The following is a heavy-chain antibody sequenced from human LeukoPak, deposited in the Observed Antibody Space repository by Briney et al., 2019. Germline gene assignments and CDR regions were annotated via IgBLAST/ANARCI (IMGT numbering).Heavy chain of an antibody. V-gene: IGHV3-23*01. CDR3: AKVWGQWLAVDY. CDR1: GFTFSSYA. CDR2: ISGSGGST. D-gene: IGHD6-19*01. Sequence: GGSLRLSCVVSGFTFSSYAMSWVRQAPGKGLEWVSAISGSGGSTYYADSVKGRFTISRDNSKNTLYLQMNSLRAEDTAVYYCAKVWGQWLAVDYWGQGTLVTVSS. J-gene: IGHJ4*02.